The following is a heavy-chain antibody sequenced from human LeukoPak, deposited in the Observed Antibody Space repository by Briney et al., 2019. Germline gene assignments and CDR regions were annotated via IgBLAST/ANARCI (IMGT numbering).Heavy chain of an antibody. J-gene: IGHJ3*02. V-gene: IGHV4-61*01. CDR1: GGSVSSGSYY. D-gene: IGHD5/OR15-5a*01. CDR3: ARNFYDPIDAFDI. CDR2: IYYSGST. Sequence: PSETLSLTCTVSGGSVSSGSYYWSWIRQPPGKGLEWIGYIYYSGSTNYNPSLKSRVTISVDTSKNQFSLKLSSVTAADTAVYYCARNFYDPIDAFDIWGQGTMVTVSS.